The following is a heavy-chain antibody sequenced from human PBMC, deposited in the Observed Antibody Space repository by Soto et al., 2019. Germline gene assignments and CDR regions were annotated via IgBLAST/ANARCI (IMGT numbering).Heavy chain of an antibody. CDR2: INSDGSSP. D-gene: IGHD1-1*01. V-gene: IGHV3-74*01. Sequence: PGGSLRLSCAASGFTISSYWMHWVRQAPGKGLVWVLGINSDGSSPTYADSVKGRFTISRDNAKNTLYLQMNSLRAEDTALYYCATGTTPPYWGQGTLVTAPQ. J-gene: IGHJ4*02. CDR3: ATGTTPPY. CDR1: GFTISSYW.